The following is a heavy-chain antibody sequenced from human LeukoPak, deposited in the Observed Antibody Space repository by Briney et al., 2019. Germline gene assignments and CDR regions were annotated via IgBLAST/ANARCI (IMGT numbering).Heavy chain of an antibody. J-gene: IGHJ5*02. CDR3: ARDDSGYYSGANWFDP. CDR1: GGSISSSNW. D-gene: IGHD3-22*01. V-gene: IGHV4-4*02. Sequence: SGTLSLTCAVSGGSISSSNWWSWVRQPPGKGLEWIGEIYHSGSTNYNPSLKSRVTISVDKSKNQFSLKLSSVTAADTAVYYCARDDSGYYSGANWFDPWGQGTLVTVSS. CDR2: IYHSGST.